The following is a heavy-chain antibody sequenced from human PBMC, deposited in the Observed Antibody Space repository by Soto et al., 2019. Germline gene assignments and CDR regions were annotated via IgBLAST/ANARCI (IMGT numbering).Heavy chain of an antibody. CDR2: ISYSGST. Sequence: PSETLSLTCTVSGGSITNYYWTWIRQPPGKGLEWIGYISYSGSTNYNPSLKSRVTISVDTSKNQFSLKLSSVTAADTAVYYCGRHTDKYGAFDIWGQGTMVTVSS. CDR1: GGSITNYY. V-gene: IGHV4-59*08. CDR3: GRHTDKYGAFDI. J-gene: IGHJ3*02. D-gene: IGHD2-2*01.